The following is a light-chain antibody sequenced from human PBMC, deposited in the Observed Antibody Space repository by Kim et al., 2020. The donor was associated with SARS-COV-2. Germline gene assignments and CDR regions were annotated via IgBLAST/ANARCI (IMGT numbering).Light chain of an antibody. CDR1: NIGSKT. V-gene: IGLV3-21*04. CDR3: QVWDSSSDHVV. Sequence: SYELTQPPSVSVAPGKTARIPCGRNNIGSKTVHWYQQKPGQAPVLVIYYDSDRPSGIPERFSGSNSGNTATLTISRVEAGDEADYFCQVWDSSSDHVVFG. J-gene: IGLJ2*01. CDR2: YDS.